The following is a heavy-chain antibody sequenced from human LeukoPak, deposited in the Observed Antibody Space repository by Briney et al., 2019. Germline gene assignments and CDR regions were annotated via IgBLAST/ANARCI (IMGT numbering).Heavy chain of an antibody. CDR3: ARPADYGDFEY. V-gene: IGHV3-74*01. CDR2: INSDGSST. Sequence: GGSLRLSCAASGFTFSSYWMHWVRQAPGKGLVWVSRINSDGSSTSYADSVKGRFTISRDNAKNTLYLQMNSLRAVDTAVYYCARPADYGDFEYWGQGTLVTVSS. CDR1: GFTFSSYW. J-gene: IGHJ4*02. D-gene: IGHD4-17*01.